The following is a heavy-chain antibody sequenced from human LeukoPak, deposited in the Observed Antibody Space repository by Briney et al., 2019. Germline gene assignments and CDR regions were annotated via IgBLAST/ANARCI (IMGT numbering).Heavy chain of an antibody. Sequence: GGSLRLSCAASGFTFSSYSMNWVRQAPGKGLEWVSSISSSSSYIYYADSVKGRFTISRDNDKNSLYLQMNSLRAEDTAVYYCARDSEPDFWSGYYCLDYWGQGTLVTVSS. V-gene: IGHV3-21*01. J-gene: IGHJ4*02. CDR2: ISSSSSYI. CDR3: ARDSEPDFWSGYYCLDY. CDR1: GFTFSSYS. D-gene: IGHD3-3*01.